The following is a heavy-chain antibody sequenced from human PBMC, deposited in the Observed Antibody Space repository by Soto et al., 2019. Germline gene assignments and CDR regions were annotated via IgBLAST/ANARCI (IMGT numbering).Heavy chain of an antibody. J-gene: IGHJ5*02. Sequence: EVQLVESGGGLVQPGGSLRLSCAASGFTFYTDWMSWVRQAPGKGLEWVATITSDGSAKYYVDSVKGRFTISRDNARNSLYLQMNGLRAVDTAVYYCAGEGWWRFDPWGQGTQVTVSS. CDR2: ITSDGSAK. V-gene: IGHV3-7*01. CDR3: AGEGWWRFDP. CDR1: GFTFYTDW. D-gene: IGHD2-8*02.